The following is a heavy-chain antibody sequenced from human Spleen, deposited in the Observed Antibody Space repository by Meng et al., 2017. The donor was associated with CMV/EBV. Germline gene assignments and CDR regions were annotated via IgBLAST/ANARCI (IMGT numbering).Heavy chain of an antibody. CDR1: GGSFSGYY. CDR3: ARGAVTTHRYYYYGMDV. D-gene: IGHD4-11*01. CDR2: INHSGST. V-gene: IGHV4-34*01. Sequence: GSLRLSCAVYGGSFSGYYWSWIRQPPGKGLEWIGEINHSGSTYYNPSLKSRVTISVDTSKNQFSLKLSSVTAADTAVYYCARGAVTTHRYYYYGMDVWGQGTTVTVSS. J-gene: IGHJ6*02.